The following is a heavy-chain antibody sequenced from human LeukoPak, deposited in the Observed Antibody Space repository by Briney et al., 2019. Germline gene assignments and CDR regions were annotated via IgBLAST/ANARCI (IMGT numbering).Heavy chain of an antibody. J-gene: IGHJ3*02. V-gene: IGHV1-2*04. Sequence: ASVKVSSKASGYTFTVYYMHWVRQAPGQGLEWMGWINPNSGGTNYAQTFQGWVTITRDTSISTAYMELSRLRSDDTAVYYCARDRRYCSGGSCYSDAFDIWGQGTMVTVSS. CDR3: ARDRRYCSGGSCYSDAFDI. CDR2: INPNSGGT. CDR1: GYTFTVYY. D-gene: IGHD2-15*01.